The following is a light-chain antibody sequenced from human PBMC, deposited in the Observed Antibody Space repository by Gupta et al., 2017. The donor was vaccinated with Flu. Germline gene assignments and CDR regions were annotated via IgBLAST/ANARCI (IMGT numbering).Light chain of an antibody. V-gene: IGKV3-20*01. CDR3: QQYAGSPWT. Sequence: VSLPLSPGERASLSCRTSQSVDSRYLAWYQQKLGQAPRLLIYAASSRATGTPDRFSGSGSGADFTLTISRLEPEDFAVYYCQQYAGSPWTFGQGTKVVIK. CDR1: QSVDSRY. CDR2: AAS. J-gene: IGKJ1*01.